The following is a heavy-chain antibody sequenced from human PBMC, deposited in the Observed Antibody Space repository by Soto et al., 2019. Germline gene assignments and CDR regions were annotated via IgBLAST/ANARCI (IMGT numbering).Heavy chain of an antibody. J-gene: IGHJ6*02. CDR2: MSPNSENK. CDR3: ARDRSSWSPTYYYYGTDV. V-gene: IGHV1-8*01. Sequence: ASVKVSCKTSGYTFTNFDVNWVRQAAGQGLEWMGWMSPNSENKGYAQKFQGRVSMTRDTSITTAYVELRSLRSDDTAVYYCARDRSSWSPTYYYYGTDVWGQGTTVTVSS. CDR1: GYTFTNFD. D-gene: IGHD6-13*01.